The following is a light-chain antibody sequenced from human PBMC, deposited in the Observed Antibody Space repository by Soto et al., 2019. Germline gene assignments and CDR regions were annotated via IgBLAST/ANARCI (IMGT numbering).Light chain of an antibody. CDR3: QQYNTYSKT. Sequence: DIQMTQSPSTLSASVGDRVTITCRASQNINIWLAWYQHKPGTAPKVLIYKASTLETGVPTRFSCNGSWTEFTHTISGLQPDDFATYYCQQYNTYSKTFGQGTTVVIK. CDR2: KAS. V-gene: IGKV1-5*03. J-gene: IGKJ2*01. CDR1: QNINIW.